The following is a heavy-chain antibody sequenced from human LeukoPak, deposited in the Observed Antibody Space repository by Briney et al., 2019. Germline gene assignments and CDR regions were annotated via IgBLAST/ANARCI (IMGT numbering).Heavy chain of an antibody. CDR3: AREGSNCTNGVCYRVPGGY. CDR1: GFTFSSYS. Sequence: AGGSLRLSCAASGFTFSSYSMNWVRQAPGKGLEWVSSISSSSSYIYYADSVKGRFTISRDNAKNSLYLQMNSLRAEDTAVYYCAREGSNCTNGVCYRVPGGYWGQGTLVTVSS. CDR2: ISSSSSYI. J-gene: IGHJ4*02. D-gene: IGHD2-8*01. V-gene: IGHV3-21*01.